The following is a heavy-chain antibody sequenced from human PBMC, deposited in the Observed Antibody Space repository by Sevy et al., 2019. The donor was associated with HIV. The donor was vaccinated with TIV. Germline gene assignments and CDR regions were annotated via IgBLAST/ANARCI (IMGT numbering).Heavy chain of an antibody. CDR2: IYPGDSDT. CDR1: GYSFTSYW. Sequence: GESLKISCKGSGYSFTSYWIGWVRQMPGKGLEWMGIIYPGDSDTRYSPSFQGQVTISADKSSSTANLQWSSLKASDTAMYYCARHMRNYYDSRGYQKGIYYYYGMDVWGQGTTVTVSS. V-gene: IGHV5-51*01. D-gene: IGHD3-22*01. J-gene: IGHJ6*02. CDR3: ARHMRNYYDSRGYQKGIYYYYGMDV.